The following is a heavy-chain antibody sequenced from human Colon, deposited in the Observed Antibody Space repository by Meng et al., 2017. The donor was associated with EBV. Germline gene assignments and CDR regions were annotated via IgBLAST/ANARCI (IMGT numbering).Heavy chain of an antibody. CDR1: GDSISNGGYS. V-gene: IGHV4-30-2*01. D-gene: IGHD7-27*01. CDR3: ARDTSTWGNKGLDH. J-gene: IGHJ4*02. Sequence: LQLAEPGSGLVTPSQTLSLTCVVSGDSISNGGYSLSWIRKQLGKGLEWIGYIYHSGSTKYNPSLKSRVIISIATSKNQFSLNLSSVTAADTAEYYCARDTSTWGNKGLDHWGQGILVTVSS. CDR2: IYHSGST.